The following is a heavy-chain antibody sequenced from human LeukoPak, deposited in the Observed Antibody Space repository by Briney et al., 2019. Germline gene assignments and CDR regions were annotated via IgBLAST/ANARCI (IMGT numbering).Heavy chain of an antibody. D-gene: IGHD1-26*01. CDR2: FSYVSFNE. Sequence: VGSLRLSCLASGFTFNRYGMHWVRQTPGKGLEWLAAFSYVSFNEDYPDSVKGRIAISRDNSKNTVDLQMDSLRPEDTAVYFCVKGKWEDNHYYYGLDVWGQGTAVSVAS. V-gene: IGHV3-30*18. J-gene: IGHJ6*02. CDR1: GFTFNRYG. CDR3: VKGKWEDNHYYYGLDV.